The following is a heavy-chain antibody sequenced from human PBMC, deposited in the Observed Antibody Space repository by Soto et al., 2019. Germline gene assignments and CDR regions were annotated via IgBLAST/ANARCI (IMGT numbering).Heavy chain of an antibody. J-gene: IGHJ6*02. CDR3: ARRTGTYGVDV. CDR1: GFNFPSYW. CDR2: INAGDSDT. V-gene: IGHV5-51*01. Sequence: RGESLKISCKGSGFNFPSYWIGWVRQMPGKGLEWMGIINAGDSDTTYSPSFQGQVTISADRSISTAYLQWSSLKASDTAMYYCARRTGTYGVDVWGQGTTVTVSS.